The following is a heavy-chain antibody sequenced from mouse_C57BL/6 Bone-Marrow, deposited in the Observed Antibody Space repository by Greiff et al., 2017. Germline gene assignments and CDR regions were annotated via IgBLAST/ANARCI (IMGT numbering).Heavy chain of an antibody. D-gene: IGHD1-1*01. Sequence: EVMLVESGEGLVKPGGSLKLSCAASGFTFSSYAMYWVRQTPEKRLEWVAYISSGGDYIYYADTVKGRFTISRDNARNTLYLQMSSLKSEDTAMYYCTRGHYGSSFDYWGQGTTLTVAS. J-gene: IGHJ2*01. CDR3: TRGHYGSSFDY. CDR1: GFTFSSYA. V-gene: IGHV5-9-1*02. CDR2: ISSGGDYI.